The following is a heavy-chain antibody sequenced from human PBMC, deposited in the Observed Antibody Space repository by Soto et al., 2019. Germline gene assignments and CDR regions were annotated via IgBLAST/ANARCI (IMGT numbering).Heavy chain of an antibody. CDR1: GFTFSSYS. D-gene: IGHD3-3*01. V-gene: IGHV3-21*04. J-gene: IGHJ5*02. CDR2: ISSSSSYI. CDR3: AKSGALFGSRFDP. Sequence: PGGSLRLSCAASGFTFSSYSMNWVRQAPGKGLEWVSSISSSSSYIYYADSVKGRFTISRDNAKNSLYLQMNSLRAEDTAVYYCAKSGALFGSRFDPWGQGTLVTVSS.